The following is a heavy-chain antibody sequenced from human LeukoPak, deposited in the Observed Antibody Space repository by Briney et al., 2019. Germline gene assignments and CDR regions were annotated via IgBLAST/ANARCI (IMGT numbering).Heavy chain of an antibody. CDR1: GGSISSGGYY. CDR3: ARTMGSYSLDY. CDR2: IYHSGST. D-gene: IGHD3-16*01. Sequence: SQTLSLTCTVSGGSISSGGYYWSWIRQPPGKGLEWIGYIYHSGSTYYNPSLKSRVTISVDRSKNQFSLKLNSVTAADTAVYYCARTMGSYSLDYWVQGTLVTVSS. J-gene: IGHJ4*02. V-gene: IGHV4-30-2*01.